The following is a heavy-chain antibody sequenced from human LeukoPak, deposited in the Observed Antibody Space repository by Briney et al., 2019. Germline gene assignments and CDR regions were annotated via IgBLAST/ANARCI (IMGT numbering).Heavy chain of an antibody. D-gene: IGHD3-10*01. CDR2: ISSSGSTI. CDR1: GFTFSSYE. CDR3: ARDMVRGVIIDY. Sequence: PGGSLRLSCAASGFTFSSYEMNWVRQAPGKGLEWVSYISSSGSTIYYADSVKGRFTISRDNAKNSLYLQMNSLRAEDTAVYYCARDMVRGVIIDYWGQGTLVTVSS. J-gene: IGHJ4*02. V-gene: IGHV3-48*03.